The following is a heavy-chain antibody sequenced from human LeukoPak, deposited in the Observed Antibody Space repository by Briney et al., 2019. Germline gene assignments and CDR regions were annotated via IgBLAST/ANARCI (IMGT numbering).Heavy chain of an antibody. Sequence: PGGSLRLSCAASGFTFSSYAMSWVRQAPGKGLEWVSGISASGGSTYYADSVKGRFTISRDNSKNTLYLQMDSLRAEDTAVFYCASFTGYSSTWRDYWGQGTLVTVSS. V-gene: IGHV3-23*01. CDR1: GFTFSSYA. D-gene: IGHD6-13*01. CDR2: ISASGGST. J-gene: IGHJ4*02. CDR3: ASFTGYSSTWRDY.